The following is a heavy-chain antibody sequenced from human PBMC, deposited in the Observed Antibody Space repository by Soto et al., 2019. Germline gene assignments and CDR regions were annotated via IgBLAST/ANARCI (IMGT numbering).Heavy chain of an antibody. D-gene: IGHD6-19*01. CDR3: ARDWRSRGWYSPSV. V-gene: IGHV3-7*01. Sequence: EVQLVESGGGLVQPGGSLRLSCAASGFTFSNYWMTWVRQAPGKGLEWVANINQDGSEKYYVDSVKGRFTISRDNAKNSLYLQMNSLRAEDTAVYYCARDWRSRGWYSPSVWGQGTLGTVSS. CDR2: INQDGSEK. CDR1: GFTFSNYW. J-gene: IGHJ4*02.